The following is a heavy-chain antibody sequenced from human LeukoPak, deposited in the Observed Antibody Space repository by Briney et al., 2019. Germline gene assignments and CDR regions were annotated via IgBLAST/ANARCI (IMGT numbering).Heavy chain of an antibody. Sequence: SETLSLTCTVSGGSISSYYWSWIRQPPGKGLEWIGYIYYSGSTNYNPSLKSRVTISVDTSKNQFSLKLSSVTAADTAVYYCARDPAVGATPWHPNWFDPWGQGTLVTVSS. CDR3: ARDPAVGATPWHPNWFDP. CDR1: GGSISSYY. J-gene: IGHJ5*02. D-gene: IGHD1-26*01. V-gene: IGHV4-59*12. CDR2: IYYSGST.